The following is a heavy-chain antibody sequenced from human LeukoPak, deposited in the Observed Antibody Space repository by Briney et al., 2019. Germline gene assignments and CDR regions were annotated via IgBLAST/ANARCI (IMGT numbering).Heavy chain of an antibody. CDR3: AKDSDYVWGSYRSSFDY. D-gene: IGHD3-16*02. V-gene: IGHV3-9*03. Sequence: GGSLRLSCAASGFTFDDYAMHWVRQAPGKGLEWVSGISWNSGSIGYADSVKGRFTISRDNAKNSLYLQMNSLRAEGMALYYCAKDSDYVWGSYRSSFDYWGQGTLVTVSS. CDR1: GFTFDDYA. CDR2: ISWNSGSI. J-gene: IGHJ4*02.